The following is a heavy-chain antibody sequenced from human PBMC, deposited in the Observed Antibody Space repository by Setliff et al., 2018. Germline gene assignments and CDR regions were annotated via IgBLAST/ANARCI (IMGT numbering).Heavy chain of an antibody. CDR1: GYTFTSYG. V-gene: IGHV1-18*01. Sequence: ASVKVSCKASGYTFTSYGFSWVRQAPGQGLEWMGWISVYNGKTKYAQKFQGRVTMTTDTSTRTAYMEVTSLRSDDTAMYYCARDPRDVYRRGGDCWGPGTLVTVSS. J-gene: IGHJ4*02. CDR3: ARDPRDVYRRGGDC. D-gene: IGHD4-4*01. CDR2: ISVYNGKT.